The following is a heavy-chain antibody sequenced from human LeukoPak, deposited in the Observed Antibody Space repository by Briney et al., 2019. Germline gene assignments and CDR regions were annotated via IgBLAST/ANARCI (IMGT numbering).Heavy chain of an antibody. Sequence: ASVKVSCKASGYTFTSYAMHWVRQAPGQRLEWMGWINAGNGNTKYSQKFQGRVTITRDTSASTAYMELSSLRSEDTAVYYCAIDYDILTGYYTFDYWGQGTLVTVSS. CDR1: GYTFTSYA. V-gene: IGHV1-3*01. D-gene: IGHD3-9*01. CDR3: AIDYDILTGYYTFDY. J-gene: IGHJ4*02. CDR2: INAGNGNT.